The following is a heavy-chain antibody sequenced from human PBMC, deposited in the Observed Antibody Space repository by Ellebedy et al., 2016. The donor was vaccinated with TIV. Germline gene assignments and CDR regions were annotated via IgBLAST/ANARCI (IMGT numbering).Heavy chain of an antibody. D-gene: IGHD6-19*01. CDR3: ARDQWLGRAYYFDS. CDR1: GFIFSNYW. Sequence: GGSLRLSCVTSGFIFSNYWMTWVRQAPGKGLEWVANIKQDGSEKYYVDSVKGRFSISRDNTKNSLYLQMNSLTDEDTAVYYCARDQWLGRAYYFDSWGQGTLVTVSS. J-gene: IGHJ4*02. V-gene: IGHV3-7*01. CDR2: IKQDGSEK.